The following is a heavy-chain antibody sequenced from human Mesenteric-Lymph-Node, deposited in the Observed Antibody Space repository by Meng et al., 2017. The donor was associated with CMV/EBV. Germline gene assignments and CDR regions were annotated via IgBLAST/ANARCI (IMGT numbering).Heavy chain of an antibody. J-gene: IGHJ6*02. CDR3: ARNAVADHYGMDV. CDR2: IYYSGST. D-gene: IGHD6-19*01. CDR1: GGSISSGGYY. Sequence: SGGSISSGGYYWSWIRQHPGKGLEWIGYIYYSGSTYYNPSLKSRVTISVDTSKNQFSLKLSSVTAADTAVYYCARNAVADHYGMDVWGQGTTVTVSS. V-gene: IGHV4-31*02.